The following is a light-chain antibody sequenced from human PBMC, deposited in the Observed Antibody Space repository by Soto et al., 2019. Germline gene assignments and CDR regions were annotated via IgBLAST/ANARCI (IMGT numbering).Light chain of an antibody. CDR2: GTS. CDR3: QQCDSSPLWT. Sequence: ENVLTQSPGTLSLSPGERATLSCRATESVTSTYISWYQKKPGQTPRLLIFGTSIRAAGIPDRFSGSGSGTDFTLTISRLEPEDFAVYYCQQCDSSPLWTFGQGTK. J-gene: IGKJ2*02. CDR1: ESVTSTY. V-gene: IGKV3-20*01.